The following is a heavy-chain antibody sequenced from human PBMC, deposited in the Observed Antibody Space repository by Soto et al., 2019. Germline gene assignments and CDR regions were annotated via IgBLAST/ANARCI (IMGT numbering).Heavy chain of an antibody. D-gene: IGHD3-10*01. CDR1: GFTFSSYA. CDR2: ISGSGGST. J-gene: IGHJ5*02. CDR3: ARAPYYYGSGSYFGGDNWFDP. Sequence: PGGSLRLSCAASGFTFSSYAMSWVRQAPGKGLEWVSAISGSGGSTYYADSVKGRFTISRDNSKNTLYLQMNSLRAEDTAVYYCARAPYYYGSGSYFGGDNWFDPWGQGTLVTV. V-gene: IGHV3-23*01.